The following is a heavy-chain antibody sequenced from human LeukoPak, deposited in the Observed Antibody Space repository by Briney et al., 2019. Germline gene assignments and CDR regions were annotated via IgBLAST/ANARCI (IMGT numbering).Heavy chain of an antibody. CDR3: ARGQWLSAY. D-gene: IGHD6-19*01. CDR2: INHSGST. Sequence: PSETLSLTCAVYGGSFSGYYWSWIRQPPGKGLEWIGEINHSGSTNYNPSLKSRVTISVDTSKNQFSLKLSSVTAADTAVYYCARGQWLSAYRGQGTLVTVSS. CDR1: GGSFSGYY. V-gene: IGHV4-34*01. J-gene: IGHJ4*02.